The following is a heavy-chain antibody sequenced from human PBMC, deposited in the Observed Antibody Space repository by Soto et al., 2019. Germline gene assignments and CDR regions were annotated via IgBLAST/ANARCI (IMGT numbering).Heavy chain of an antibody. V-gene: IGHV4-34*01. J-gene: IGHJ4*02. Sequence: SETLSLTCAVYGGSFSGYYWSWIRQPPGKGLEWIGEINHSGSTNYNPSLKSRVTISVDTSKNQFSLKLSSVTAADTAVYYCARASRWIQPFDYWGQGTLVTVSS. CDR2: INHSGST. CDR3: ARASRWIQPFDY. D-gene: IGHD5-18*01. CDR1: GGSFSGYY.